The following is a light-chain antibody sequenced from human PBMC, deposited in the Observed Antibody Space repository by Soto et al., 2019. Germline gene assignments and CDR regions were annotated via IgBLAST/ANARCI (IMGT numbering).Light chain of an antibody. V-gene: IGKV1D-12*01. CDR1: QALRSW. CDR3: QQGNSLPPT. CDR2: AAS. Sequence: DIQITQSPSSVSASVGDTVTITCRASQALRSWLAWYQQKPGKAPKLLIYAASNLQSGVPSRFSGAGYGADYSLTISSLQPEDCATYYCQQGNSLPPTFGGGTRVEIK. J-gene: IGKJ4*01.